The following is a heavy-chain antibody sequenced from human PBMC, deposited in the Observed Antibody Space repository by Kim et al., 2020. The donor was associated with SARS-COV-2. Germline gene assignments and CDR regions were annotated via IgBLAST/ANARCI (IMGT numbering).Heavy chain of an antibody. J-gene: IGHJ6*02. CDR3: AKSVNPYGDYTVGTWGMDV. D-gene: IGHD4-17*01. Sequence: KGRFTISRENSKNTLYLQMNSLRAEDTAVYYCAKSVNPYGDYTVGTWGMDVWGQGTTVTVSS. V-gene: IGHV3-30*02.